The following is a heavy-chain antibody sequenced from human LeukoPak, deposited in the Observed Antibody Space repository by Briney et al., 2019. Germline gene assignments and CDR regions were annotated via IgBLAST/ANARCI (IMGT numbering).Heavy chain of an antibody. D-gene: IGHD6-19*01. J-gene: IGHJ4*02. Sequence: SETLSLTCAVSGGSINSGDNSWNWIRLPPGRGLEWIGYIYHSATTFYNPSLKSRVTISVDTSKNQFSLKLSSVTAADTAVYYCARLLAVAARRPIDYWGQGTLVTVSS. CDR1: GGSINSGDNS. V-gene: IGHV4-30-2*03. CDR2: IYHSATT. CDR3: ARLLAVAARRPIDY.